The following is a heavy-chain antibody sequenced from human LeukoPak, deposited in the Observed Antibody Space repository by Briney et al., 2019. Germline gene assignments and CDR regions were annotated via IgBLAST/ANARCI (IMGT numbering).Heavy chain of an antibody. V-gene: IGHV1-8*03. CDR3: ARGHGIGIRDHWYFDL. CDR2: MNPNSGNT. D-gene: IGHD5-18*01. J-gene: IGHJ2*01. CDR1: GYTFTSYD. Sequence: GASVKVSCKASGYTFTSYDINWVRQATGQGLEWMGWMNPNSGNTGYAQKFQGRVTITRNTSISTAYMELSSLRSEDTAVYYCARGHGIGIRDHWYFDLWGRGTLVTVSS.